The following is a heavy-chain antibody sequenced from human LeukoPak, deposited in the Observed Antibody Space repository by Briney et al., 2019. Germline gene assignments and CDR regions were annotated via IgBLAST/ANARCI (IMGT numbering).Heavy chain of an antibody. D-gene: IGHD3-3*01. J-gene: IGHJ6*02. CDR1: GYTFTGXX. Sequence: ASVKVSCKAYGYTFTGXXXHWVRQAPGQRXEXXXXIIPIFGTANYAQKFQGRVTITADESTGTAYMELSSLRSEDTAVYYCARDSPRFDYGMDVWGQGTTVTVSS. CDR3: ARDSPRFDYGMDV. V-gene: IGHV1-69*13. CDR2: IIPIFGTA.